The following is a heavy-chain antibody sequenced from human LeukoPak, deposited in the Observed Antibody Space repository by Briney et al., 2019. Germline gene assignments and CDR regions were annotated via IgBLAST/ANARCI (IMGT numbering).Heavy chain of an antibody. CDR1: GFTFSHYA. V-gene: IGHV3-23*01. Sequence: GGSLRLSCAASGFTFSHYAMSWVRQAPGKGLEWVSTVSGSASNTYYADSVKGRFTISRDNSKNTLYLQMNSLRADDTAVYYCAKGFQTYGELSFDGWGQGTLVAVSS. D-gene: IGHD4-17*01. CDR3: AKGFQTYGELSFDG. CDR2: VSGSASNT. J-gene: IGHJ4*02.